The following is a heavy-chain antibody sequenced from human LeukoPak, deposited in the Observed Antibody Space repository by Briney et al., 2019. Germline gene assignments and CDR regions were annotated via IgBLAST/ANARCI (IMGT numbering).Heavy chain of an antibody. CDR1: GFTFRNYY. V-gene: IGHV3-11*01. J-gene: IGHJ3*02. D-gene: IGHD2-15*01. CDR2: ISSSGSTI. Sequence: SGGSLRLSCAASGFTFRNYYMIWIRQATGKGLEWVSYISSSGSTIYYADSVKGRFTISRDNAKNSLYLQMNSLRAEDTAVYYCSIDCSGGSCRKHDAFDIWGQGTMVTVSS. CDR3: SIDCSGGSCRKHDAFDI.